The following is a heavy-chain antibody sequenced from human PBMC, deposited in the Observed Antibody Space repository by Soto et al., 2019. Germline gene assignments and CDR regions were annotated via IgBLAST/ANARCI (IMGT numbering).Heavy chain of an antibody. CDR1: GFTFSSYA. CDR2: VSIGGST. J-gene: IGHJ6*02. CDR3: ARDIDGLGGYYYGMDV. Sequence: GGSLRLSCAASGFTFSSYAMGWVRQGPGKGLEWVAVVSIGGSTHYADSVRGRFTISRDNSKNTLSLQMNSLTAEDTAVYFCARDIDGLGGYYYGMDVWGQGTTVTVSS. V-gene: IGHV3-23*01. D-gene: IGHD3-16*02.